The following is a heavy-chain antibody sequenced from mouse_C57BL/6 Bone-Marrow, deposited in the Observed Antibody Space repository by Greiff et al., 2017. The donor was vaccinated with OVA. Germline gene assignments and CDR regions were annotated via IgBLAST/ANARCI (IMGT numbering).Heavy chain of an antibody. D-gene: IGHD1-1*01. Sequence: EVQLQQSGPELVKPGASVKISCKASGYSFTGYYMNWVKQSPEKSLEWIGEINPSTGGTTYNQKFKAKATLTVDKSSSTAYMQLKSLTSEDSAVYYCARSRESTVVATDYWGQGTTLTVSS. CDR1: GYSFTGYY. CDR3: ARSRESTVVATDY. CDR2: INPSTGGT. J-gene: IGHJ2*01. V-gene: IGHV1-42*01.